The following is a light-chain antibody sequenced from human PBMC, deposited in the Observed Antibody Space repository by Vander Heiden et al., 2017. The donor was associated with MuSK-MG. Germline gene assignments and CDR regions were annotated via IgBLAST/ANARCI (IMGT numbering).Light chain of an antibody. V-gene: IGKV1-5*01. CDR2: DAS. CDR3: QQGWT. J-gene: IGKJ1*01. Sequence: DIQMTQSPSTLSVSVGDRVTITCRASQSISSWLAWYQQKPGKAPKLLIYDASSLESGVPSRFSGSGSGTEFTLTISSLQPDDFATYYCQQGWTFGQGTKVEIK. CDR1: QSISSW.